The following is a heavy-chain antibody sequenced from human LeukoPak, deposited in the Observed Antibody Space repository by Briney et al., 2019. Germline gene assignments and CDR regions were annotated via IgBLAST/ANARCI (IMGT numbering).Heavy chain of an antibody. CDR1: GGSMTHYF. CDR2: THTSGSP. D-gene: IGHD2-15*01. J-gene: IGHJ5*02. V-gene: IGHV4-4*09. CDR3: ARATQRYCSGTACFPYWFDT. Sequence: SETLSLTCTVSGGSMTHYFLNWMRQAPGKGLECMGYTHTSGSPDYSRSVKSRMTISLDTSKNHSSLLLSSGTAADTAVYFCARATQRYCSGTACFPYWFDTWGQGTLATVSS.